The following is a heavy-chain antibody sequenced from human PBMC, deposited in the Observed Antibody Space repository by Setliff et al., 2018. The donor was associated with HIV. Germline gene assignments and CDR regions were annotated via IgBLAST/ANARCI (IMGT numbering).Heavy chain of an antibody. J-gene: IGHJ4*02. D-gene: IGHD4-17*01. Sequence: SLTCPVSGPSINIHYWSWIRQSPGEGFEWIGYIYSTGSTNYNPSLQSRVTISMVASRNQFSLKVTSVTAADTAVYYCAKGAGFYGDYTFDHWGQGRQVTVSS. V-gene: IGHV4-59*11. CDR1: GPSINIHY. CDR3: AKGAGFYGDYTFDH. CDR2: IYSTGST.